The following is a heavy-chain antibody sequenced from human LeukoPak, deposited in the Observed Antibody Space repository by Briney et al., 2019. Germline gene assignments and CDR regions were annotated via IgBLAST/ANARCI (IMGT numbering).Heavy chain of an antibody. CDR1: GFIFSNAW. J-gene: IGHJ4*02. V-gene: IGHV3-15*01. CDR3: AKEPHSSGWYWRWSD. CDR2: IKTKTDGWTT. Sequence: GGSLRLSCAASGFIFSNAWMSWVRQAPGKGLEWVGRIKTKTDGWTTDYAAPVKGRFTISRDDSKNTLYLQMNSLRAEDTAVYYCAKEPHSSGWYWRWSDWGQGTLVTVSS. D-gene: IGHD6-19*01.